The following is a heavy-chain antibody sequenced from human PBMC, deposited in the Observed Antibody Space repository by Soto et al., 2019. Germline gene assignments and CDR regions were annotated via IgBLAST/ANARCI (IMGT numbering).Heavy chain of an antibody. D-gene: IGHD4-4*01. Sequence: SETLSLTCTVSGGSISSYYWSWIRRPPGKGLEWIGYIYYSGSTNYNPSLKSRVTISVDTSKNQFSLKLSSVTAADTAVYYCARVVGTVTSYYYYGMDVWGQGTTVTVSS. V-gene: IGHV4-59*01. CDR1: GGSISSYY. CDR3: ARVVGTVTSYYYYGMDV. CDR2: IYYSGST. J-gene: IGHJ6*02.